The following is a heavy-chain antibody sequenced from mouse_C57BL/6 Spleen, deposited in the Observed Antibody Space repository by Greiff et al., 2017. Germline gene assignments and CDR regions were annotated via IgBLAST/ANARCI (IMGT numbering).Heavy chain of an antibody. CDR1: GYTFTSYW. CDR3: ARTRTTMVTDWYFDV. V-gene: IGHV1-69*01. J-gene: IGHJ1*03. CDR2: IDPSDSYT. D-gene: IGHD2-1*01. Sequence: QVQLQQPGAELVMPGASVKLSCKASGYTFTSYWMHWVKQRPGQGLEWIGEIDPSDSYTNYNQKFKGKSTLTVDKASSTAYMQLSSLTSEDSSVYFCARTRTTMVTDWYFDVWGTWSTATVSS.